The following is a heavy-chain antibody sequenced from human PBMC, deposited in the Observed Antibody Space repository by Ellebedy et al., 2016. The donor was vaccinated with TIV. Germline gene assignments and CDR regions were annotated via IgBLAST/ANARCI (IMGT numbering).Heavy chain of an antibody. Sequence: GESLKISCAASGFTFSDHYMDWVRQAPGKGLGWVGRIRNKVNSYTTEYAASVKGRFTISRDDSKNSLYLQMNSLKTEDTAVYYCARGGSYVAFDIWGQGTMVTVSS. D-gene: IGHD1-26*01. CDR2: IRNKVNSYTT. CDR1: GFTFSDHY. J-gene: IGHJ3*02. CDR3: ARGGSYVAFDI. V-gene: IGHV3-72*01.